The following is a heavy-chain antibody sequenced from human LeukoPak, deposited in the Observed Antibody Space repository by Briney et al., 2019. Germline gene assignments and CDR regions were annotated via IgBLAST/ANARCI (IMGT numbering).Heavy chain of an antibody. CDR3: ARGTGYGVFDY. D-gene: IGHD1-14*01. Sequence: GGSLRLSCAASGFTLSRYWMSWVRQAPGKGLEWVANIKHDGSEKYYVDSVKGRFTISRDDAKNTLYLQMNSLRAEDTAVYFCARGTGYGVFDYWGQGTLVTVSS. CDR1: GFTLSRYW. V-gene: IGHV3-7*02. J-gene: IGHJ4*02. CDR2: IKHDGSEK.